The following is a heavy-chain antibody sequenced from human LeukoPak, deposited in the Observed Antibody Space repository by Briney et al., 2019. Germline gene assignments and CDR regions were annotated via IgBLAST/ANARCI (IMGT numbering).Heavy chain of an antibody. CDR1: GFPLKSNY. V-gene: IGHV3-23*01. J-gene: IGHJ4*02. D-gene: IGHD3-22*01. Sequence: GSLGLSWGASGFPLKSNYMNWVRPAPGEGLEWVSAINCSGGSTYYADSVKGRFTISRDNSKNTLYLQMNSLRAEDTAVYYCAKDYYYDSSGYSPIFDYWGQGTLVTVSS. CDR3: AKDYYYDSSGYSPIFDY. CDR2: INCSGGST.